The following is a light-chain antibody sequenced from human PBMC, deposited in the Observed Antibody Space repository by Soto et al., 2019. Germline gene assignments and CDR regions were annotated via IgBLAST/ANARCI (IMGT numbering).Light chain of an antibody. Sequence: AIQMPQSPSSLSASVGDRVTITCRASQGIRNDLGWYQQKPGKAPNLLIYAASSLQSGVPSTFSGSGSGTDFTLTISSLQPEDFATYYCQHYNSYSEAFGQGTKVDIK. J-gene: IGKJ1*01. CDR1: QGIRND. CDR2: AAS. CDR3: QHYNSYSEA. V-gene: IGKV1-6*01.